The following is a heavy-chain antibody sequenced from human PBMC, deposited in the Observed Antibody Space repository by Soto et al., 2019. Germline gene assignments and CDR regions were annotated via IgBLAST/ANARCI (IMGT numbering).Heavy chain of an antibody. CDR2: INHSGST. CDR3: ARGGYYYGSGTSHPPYYYYGMDV. D-gene: IGHD3-10*01. V-gene: IGHV4-34*01. Sequence: SETLSLTCAVYGGSFSGYYWSWIRQPPGKGLEWIGEINHSGSTNYNPSLKSRVTISVDTSKNQFSLKLSSVTAADTAVYYCARGGYYYGSGTSHPPYYYYGMDVWGQGTTVPVSS. CDR1: GGSFSGYY. J-gene: IGHJ6*02.